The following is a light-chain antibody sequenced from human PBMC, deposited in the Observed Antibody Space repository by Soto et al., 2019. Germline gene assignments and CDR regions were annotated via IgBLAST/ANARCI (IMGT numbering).Light chain of an antibody. Sequence: SYVVTQPPSESVAPGQTAIITCGGNDIGGKSVHWYQQKPGQAPVLVVYDNNDRPSGIPERFSGSNSGDMATLTISWVEAGDEADYYCQVWDSRSDHYVFGTGTKLTVL. J-gene: IGLJ1*01. CDR1: DIGGKS. CDR3: QVWDSRSDHYV. V-gene: IGLV3-21*02. CDR2: DNN.